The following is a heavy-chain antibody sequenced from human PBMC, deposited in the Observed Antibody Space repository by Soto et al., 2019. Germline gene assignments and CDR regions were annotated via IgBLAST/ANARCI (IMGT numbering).Heavy chain of an antibody. J-gene: IGHJ3*02. V-gene: IGHV5-10-1*01. CDR3: ARHLRSGDAFDI. CDR1: GYSFTSYW. CDR2: IDPSDSYT. Sequence: GESLKISCQGSGYSFTSYWISWVRQMPGKGLEWMGRIDPSDSYTNYCPSFQGHVTISADKSISTAYLQWSSLKASDTAMYYCARHLRSGDAFDIWGQGTMVTVSS. D-gene: IGHD6-19*01.